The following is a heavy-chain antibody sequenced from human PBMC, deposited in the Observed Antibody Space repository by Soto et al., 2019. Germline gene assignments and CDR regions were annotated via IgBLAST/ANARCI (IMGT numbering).Heavy chain of an antibody. V-gene: IGHV4-31*03. Sequence: QVQLQESGPGLVKPSQTLSLTCTVSDGSISSGGYYWSWIRQHPGKGLEWIGYIYYSGSTYYNPSLKSRVTISVDTSKNQFSLKLSSVTAADTAVYYCARCGPRSYYDSSGPNYFDYWGQGTLVTVSS. J-gene: IGHJ4*02. D-gene: IGHD3-22*01. CDR1: DGSISSGGYY. CDR3: ARCGPRSYYDSSGPNYFDY. CDR2: IYYSGST.